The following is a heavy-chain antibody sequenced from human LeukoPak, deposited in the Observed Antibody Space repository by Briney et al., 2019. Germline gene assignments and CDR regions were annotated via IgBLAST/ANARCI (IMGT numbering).Heavy chain of an antibody. CDR1: GGSIISSSYY. J-gene: IGHJ4*02. D-gene: IGHD5-18*01. V-gene: IGHV4-39*01. CDR2: IYYSGST. CDR3: ARHELRYSHTFDY. Sequence: SSETLSLTCTVSGGSIISSSYYWGWIRQPPGKGLEWIGSIYYSGSTYYNPSLKSRVTISVDTSKNQFSLKLNSVTAADTALYYCARHELRYSHTFDYWGQGTLVTVSS.